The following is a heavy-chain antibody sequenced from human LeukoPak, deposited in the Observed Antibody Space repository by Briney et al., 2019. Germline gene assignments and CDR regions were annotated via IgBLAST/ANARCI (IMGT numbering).Heavy chain of an antibody. Sequence: PSETLSLTCTVSGGSISSYYWSWIRQAPGKGLEWIGYIYYSGSTNYNPSLKSRVTMSVGTSKNQFSLKLNSVTAADTAVYYCARDSEYNYAFDDWGQGTLVTVSS. CDR1: GGSISSYY. J-gene: IGHJ4*02. V-gene: IGHV4-59*01. CDR2: IYYSGST. CDR3: ARDSEYNYAFDD. D-gene: IGHD5-18*01.